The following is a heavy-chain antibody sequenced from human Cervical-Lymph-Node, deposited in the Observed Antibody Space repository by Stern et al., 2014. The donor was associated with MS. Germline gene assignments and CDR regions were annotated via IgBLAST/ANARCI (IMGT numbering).Heavy chain of an antibody. J-gene: IGHJ4*02. CDR2: IIPIFGTA. V-gene: IGHV1-69*01. Sequence: QVQLVQSGAEVKRPGSSVKVSCKASGGTFSSYDITWVRQAPGQGLEWLAGIIPIFGTANYAQKFQGRFTITADESTSTAYMELSSLRSEDTAVYCCASYCSGGSCNYWGQGTLVTVSS. D-gene: IGHD2-15*01. CDR3: ASYCSGGSCNY. CDR1: GGTFSSYD.